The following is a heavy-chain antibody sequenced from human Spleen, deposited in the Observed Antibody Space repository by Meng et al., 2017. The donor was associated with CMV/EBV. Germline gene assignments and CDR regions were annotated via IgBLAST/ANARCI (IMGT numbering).Heavy chain of an antibody. CDR2: IKQDGSEK. J-gene: IGHJ4*02. CDR1: GFTFSSYW. CDR3: ARADGSEYSSSSGLGGIDY. D-gene: IGHD6-6*01. V-gene: IGHV3-7*01. Sequence: GESLKISCAASGFTFSSYWMSWVHQAPGKGLEWVANIKQDGSEKYYVDSVKGRFTVSRDNAKKSLYLQMNSLRAEDTAVYYCARADGSEYSSSSGLGGIDYWGQGTLVTVSS.